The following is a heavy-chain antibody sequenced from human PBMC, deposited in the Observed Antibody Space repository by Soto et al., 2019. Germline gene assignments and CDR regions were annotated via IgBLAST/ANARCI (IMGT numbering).Heavy chain of an antibody. CDR1: GGTFSSYA. V-gene: IGHV1-69*12. CDR3: ASHSGWKSYYGMDV. CDR2: IIPIFGTA. J-gene: IGHJ6*02. D-gene: IGHD3-22*01. Sequence: QVQLVQSGAEVKKPGSSVKVSCKASGGTFSSYAISWVRQAPGQGLEWMGGIIPIFGTANYAQKFQGRVTIIADGSTGTAYSELSRLRSEDTAVYYCASHSGWKSYYGMDVWGQGTTVTVSS.